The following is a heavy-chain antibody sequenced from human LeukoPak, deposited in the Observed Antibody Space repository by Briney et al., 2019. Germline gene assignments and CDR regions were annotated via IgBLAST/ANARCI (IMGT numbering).Heavy chain of an antibody. Sequence: PSETLSLTCTVSGYSISSGYYWDWIRQPPGKGLEWIESIYHSGGTYYNPSLKSRVTISVDTSKYQFSLKLSSVTAADTAVYYCARVNLVSYDRSGPKYYFDYWGQEPWSPSPQ. CDR3: ARVNLVSYDRSGPKYYFDY. CDR2: IYHSGGT. CDR1: GYSISSGYY. V-gene: IGHV4-38-2*02. D-gene: IGHD3-22*01. J-gene: IGHJ4*01.